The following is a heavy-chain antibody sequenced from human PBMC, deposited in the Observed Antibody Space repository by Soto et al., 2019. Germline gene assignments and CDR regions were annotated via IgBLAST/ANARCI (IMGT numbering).Heavy chain of an antibody. D-gene: IGHD7-27*01. J-gene: IGHJ4*02. Sequence: QVQLVQSGAEVKKPGSSVKVSCKASGGTFSSYTISWVRQAPGQGLEWMGRIISILGIANYAQKFQGRVTITADKSTITAYMELSSLRSEDTAVYYCAKDYGLTDDYWGQGSLVTVSS. CDR2: IISILGIA. CDR1: GGTFSSYT. CDR3: AKDYGLTDDY. V-gene: IGHV1-69*08.